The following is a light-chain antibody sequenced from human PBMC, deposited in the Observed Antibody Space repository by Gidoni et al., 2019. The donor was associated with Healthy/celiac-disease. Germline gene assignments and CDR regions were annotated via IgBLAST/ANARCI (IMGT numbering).Light chain of an antibody. CDR2: GAS. CDR1: QSVSSSY. V-gene: IGKV3-20*01. CDR3: QQYGSSPST. J-gene: IGKJ2*01. Sequence: ESVLTQSPGTLSLSPGERATLSCRASQSVSSSYLAWYQQKPGQAPRLLIYGASSRATGIPDRFSGSGSGTDFTLTISRLEPEDFAVYYCQQYGSSPSTFXXXTKLEIK.